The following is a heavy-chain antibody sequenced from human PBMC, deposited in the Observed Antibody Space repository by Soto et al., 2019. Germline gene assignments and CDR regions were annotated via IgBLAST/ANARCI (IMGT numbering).Heavy chain of an antibody. CDR2: IWNDGIRK. D-gene: IGHD3-22*01. J-gene: IGHJ4*02. V-gene: IGHV3-33*01. CDR3: ARDDDYEANAFDY. CDR1: VFTLSRYC. Sequence: PGGSLRLSRAASVFTLSRYCMHWVRQAPGKGLEWVALIWNDGIRKVYVDSVKGRFTISRDNSKNTLDLQMNSLRAEDTAVYYCARDDDYEANAFDYWGPGTLVTVSS.